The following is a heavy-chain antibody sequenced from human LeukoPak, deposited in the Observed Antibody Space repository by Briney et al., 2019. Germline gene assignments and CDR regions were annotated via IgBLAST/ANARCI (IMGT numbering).Heavy chain of an antibody. Sequence: GXSLRLSCTASGFTFSSYAMHWVRQAPGKGLEWVAVIWYDGSNIYYVYSVKGRFTISRDNSKNTLYLQMNSLRAEDTAVYYCAKATNSYGSGSYYNYYYMDVWGKGTTVTVSS. CDR1: GFTFSSYA. V-gene: IGHV3-33*06. J-gene: IGHJ6*03. CDR2: IWYDGSNI. CDR3: AKATNSYGSGSYYNYYYMDV. D-gene: IGHD3-10*01.